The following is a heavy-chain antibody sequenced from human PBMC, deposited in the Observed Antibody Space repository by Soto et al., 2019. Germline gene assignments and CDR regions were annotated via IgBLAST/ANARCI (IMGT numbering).Heavy chain of an antibody. CDR3: VKGDYAASSGVDIVQGGPRLYAI. CDR2: ISETGAGT. J-gene: IGHJ3*02. D-gene: IGHD5-12*01. Sequence: GGSLRLSCAASGFTFNNYAMYWVRQAPRKGLEWVSSISETGAGTYYADSVKGRFTISRDNSKNTVFLQMDSLSAEDTAVYYSVKGDYAASSGVDIVQGGPRLYAISAQGTMVTVS. CDR1: GFTFNNYA. V-gene: IGHV3-23*01.